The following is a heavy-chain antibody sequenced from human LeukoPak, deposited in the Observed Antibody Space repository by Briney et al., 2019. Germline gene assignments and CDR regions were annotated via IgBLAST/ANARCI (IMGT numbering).Heavy chain of an antibody. J-gene: IGHJ6*02. V-gene: IGHV4-34*01. CDR1: GGSFSVYY. CDR2: INHSVST. D-gene: IGHD3-10*01. Sequence: RSETLSLTCAVYGGSFSVYYGSWVRQPPGKGLEWKGEINHSVSTKSIPPLHSRVTISVDTSKNQFSLKLSSVTTADTAVYYCARGLYYYGSGSYYPLYYYYGMDVWGQGTTVTVSS. CDR3: ARGLYYYGSGSYYPLYYYYGMDV.